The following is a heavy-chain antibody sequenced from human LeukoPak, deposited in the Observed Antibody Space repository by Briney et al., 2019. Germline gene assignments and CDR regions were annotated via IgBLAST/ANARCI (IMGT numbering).Heavy chain of an antibody. D-gene: IGHD3-22*01. CDR2: ISSGSSTI. CDR3: ARDDDNYYDSTLLDY. Sequence: GGSLRLSCVASGFTFSSYSMNWVRQAPGKGLEWLSYISSGSSTIYYADSVKGRFTISRDNAKNSLYLQMNSLRAEDTAVYYCARDDDNYYDSTLLDYWGQGTLVTVSS. J-gene: IGHJ4*02. V-gene: IGHV3-48*04. CDR1: GFTFSSYS.